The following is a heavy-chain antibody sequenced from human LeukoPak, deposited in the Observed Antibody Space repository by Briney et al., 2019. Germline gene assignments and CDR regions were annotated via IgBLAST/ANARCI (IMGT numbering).Heavy chain of an antibody. CDR3: ARWVGVRDYIWGSYRYYFDY. Sequence: SETLSLTCTVSGGSISSSSYYWGWIRQPPGKGLEWIGSIYYSGSTYYNPSLKSRVTTSVDTSKNQFSLKLSSVTAADTAVYYCARWVGVRDYIWGSYRYYFDYWGQGTLVTVSS. D-gene: IGHD3-16*02. CDR2: IYYSGST. J-gene: IGHJ4*02. CDR1: GGSISSSSYY. V-gene: IGHV4-39*01.